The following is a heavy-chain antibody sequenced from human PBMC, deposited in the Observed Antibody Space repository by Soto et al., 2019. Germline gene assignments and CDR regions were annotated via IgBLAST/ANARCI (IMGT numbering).Heavy chain of an antibody. D-gene: IGHD2-8*01. Sequence: GWSLRLSCEASGFTFSVYAMTLVRQAPGKGLDWVSSTGIHGDGYYAESVKGRFTISRDDSKSTLFLQMDSLRAEDTAVYYCAKDRINGNSVWDPFDVWGEGTMVTVS. CDR3: AKDRINGNSVWDPFDV. J-gene: IGHJ3*01. CDR2: TGIHGDG. CDR1: GFTFSVYA. V-gene: IGHV3-23*01.